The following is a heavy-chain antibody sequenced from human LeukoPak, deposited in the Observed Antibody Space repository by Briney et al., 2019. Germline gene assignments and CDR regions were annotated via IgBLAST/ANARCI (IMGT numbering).Heavy chain of an antibody. CDR3: ARDIRRDGYLDY. V-gene: IGHV3-30*04. CDR2: ISYDGSNK. D-gene: IGHD5-24*01. J-gene: IGHJ4*02. Sequence: GGSLRLSCAACGFTFSSYAMHWVRQAPGKGLEWVAVISYDGSNKYYADSVKGRFTISRDNSKNTLYLQMNSLRAEDMAVYYCARDIRRDGYLDYWGQGTLVTVSS. CDR1: GFTFSSYA.